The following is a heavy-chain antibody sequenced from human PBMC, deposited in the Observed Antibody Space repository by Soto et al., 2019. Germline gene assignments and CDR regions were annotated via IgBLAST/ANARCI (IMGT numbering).Heavy chain of an antibody. CDR2: IIPIFGTA. D-gene: IGHD6-13*01. CDR3: ARAGYSRSWGPFRP. J-gene: IGHJ5*02. Sequence: QVQLVQSGAEVKKPGSSVKVSCKASGGTFSSYAISWVRQAPGRGLEWVGGIIPIFGTANYAQKFQGRVTFTADKSTSTAYMELGSLRFEDTAAYYCARAGYSRSWGPFRPWGQGTLVTVSS. CDR1: GGTFSSYA. V-gene: IGHV1-69*06.